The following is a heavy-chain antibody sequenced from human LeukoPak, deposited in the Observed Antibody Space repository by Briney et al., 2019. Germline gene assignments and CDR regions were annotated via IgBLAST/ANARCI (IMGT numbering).Heavy chain of an antibody. D-gene: IGHD4-17*01. CDR1: GYTFTGYY. V-gene: IGHV1-2*02. J-gene: IGHJ4*02. CDR2: INPNSGDT. CDR3: ARQHDYGDYSFGY. Sequence: ASVKVSCKSSGYTFTGYYMHWVRQAPGQGLEWMGGINPNSGDTNYAQKFQGRVTMTRDTSISTAYMELSRLRSDDTAVYYCARQHDYGDYSFGYWGQGTLVTVSS.